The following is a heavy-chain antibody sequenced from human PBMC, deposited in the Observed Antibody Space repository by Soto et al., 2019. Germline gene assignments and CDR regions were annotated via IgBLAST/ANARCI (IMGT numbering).Heavy chain of an antibody. Sequence: GGSLRLSCAASGFTFDDYAMHWVRQAPGKGLEWVSGISWNSGSIGYADSVKGRFTISRDNAKNSLCLQMNSLRAEDTALYYCARSEGSGWYDGLLYWGQGTLVTVSS. CDR1: GFTFDDYA. D-gene: IGHD6-19*01. J-gene: IGHJ4*02. V-gene: IGHV3-9*01. CDR3: ARSEGSGWYDGLLY. CDR2: ISWNSGSI.